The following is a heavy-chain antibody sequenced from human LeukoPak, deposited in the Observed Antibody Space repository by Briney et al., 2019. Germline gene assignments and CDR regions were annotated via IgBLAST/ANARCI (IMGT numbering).Heavy chain of an antibody. CDR1: RISISDYY. Sequence: PGGSLRLSCAASRISISDYYMSWIRQAPGKGLEWVSCISSSGDTINYAESVKGRFTISRDNARNSLHLQMNSLIAEDTAVYYCARARSYNWRRGRYFDFWGQGNVVTVSS. J-gene: IGHJ4*02. D-gene: IGHD1-1*01. CDR2: ISSSGDTI. CDR3: ARARSYNWRRGRYFDF. V-gene: IGHV3-11*04.